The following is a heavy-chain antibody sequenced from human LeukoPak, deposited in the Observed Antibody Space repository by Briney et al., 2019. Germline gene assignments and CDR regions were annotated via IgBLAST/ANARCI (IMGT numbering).Heavy chain of an antibody. CDR1: GFTFSSYS. Sequence: GSLRLSCAASGFTFSSYSMNWVRQAPGKGLEWIGYIYYSGSTNYSPSLKSRVTISVDTSKNQFSLKLSSVTAADTAVYYCARATMAGTYMDVWGKGTTVTVSS. D-gene: IGHD1-1*01. CDR2: IYYSGST. CDR3: ARATMAGTYMDV. V-gene: IGHV4-59*01. J-gene: IGHJ6*03.